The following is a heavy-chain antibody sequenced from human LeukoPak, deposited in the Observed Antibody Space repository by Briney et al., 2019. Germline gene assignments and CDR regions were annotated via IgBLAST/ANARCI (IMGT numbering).Heavy chain of an antibody. CDR3: ARDATYYNFWSGYPNWFDP. V-gene: IGHV3-21*01. D-gene: IGHD3-3*01. J-gene: IGHJ5*02. CDR1: GFTFSSYS. Sequence: GGSQRLSCAASGFTFSSYSMNWVRQAPGKGLEWVSSISSSSSYIYYADSVKGRFTISRDNAKNSLYLQMNSLRAEDTAVYYCARDATYYNFWSGYPNWFDPWGQGTLVTVSS. CDR2: ISSSSSYI.